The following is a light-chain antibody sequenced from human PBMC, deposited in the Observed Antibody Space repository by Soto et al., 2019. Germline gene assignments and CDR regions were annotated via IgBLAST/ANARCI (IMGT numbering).Light chain of an antibody. Sequence: IVLTQSLAPLSLSPGESATLSSRSSQSVSSYLAWYQQKPGQAPRLLIYDASNRATGIPARFSGSGSGTEFTLTISSLQSEDFAVYYCQQYNNWPRTFGQGTKVDIK. CDR2: DAS. V-gene: IGKV3-11*01. J-gene: IGKJ1*01. CDR3: QQYNNWPRT. CDR1: QSVSSY.